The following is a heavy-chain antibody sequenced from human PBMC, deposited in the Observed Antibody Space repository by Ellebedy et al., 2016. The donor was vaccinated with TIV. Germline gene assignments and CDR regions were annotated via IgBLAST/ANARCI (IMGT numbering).Heavy chain of an antibody. D-gene: IGHD6-19*01. V-gene: IGHV4-4*07. CDR3: AKEHAAMDGINYYPYYFDF. CDR2: IYISGKT. J-gene: IGHJ4*02. Sequence: GSLRLSXTVSGVSISNYYWNWIRQPAGETLEWIGRIYISGKTYYNPSLESRVTMSVDTSRNQFSLKLTSVTAADTAVYYCAKEHAAMDGINYYPYYFDFWGQGTLVTASS. CDR1: GVSISNYY.